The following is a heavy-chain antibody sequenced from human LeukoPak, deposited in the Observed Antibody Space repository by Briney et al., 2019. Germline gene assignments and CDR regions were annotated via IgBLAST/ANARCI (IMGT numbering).Heavy chain of an antibody. D-gene: IGHD3-9*01. Sequence: SETLSLTCTVSGGSISSYYWSWIRQPAGKGLEWIGRIYTSGSTNYNPSLKSRVTMSVDTSKNQFSLKLSSVTAADTAVYYCARSTVLRYSDWPLGAFDIWGQGTMVTVSS. CDR1: GGSISSYY. V-gene: IGHV4-4*07. CDR3: ARSTVLRYSDWPLGAFDI. CDR2: IYTSGST. J-gene: IGHJ3*02.